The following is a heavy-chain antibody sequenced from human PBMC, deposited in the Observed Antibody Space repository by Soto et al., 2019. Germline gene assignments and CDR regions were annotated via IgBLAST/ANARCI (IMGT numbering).Heavy chain of an antibody. Sequence: QVQLVQSGAEVKKPGASVKVSCKVSGYTLTELSMHWVRQAPGKGLEWMGGFDPEDGETIYAQKFQGRATMTEDTSTDKAYMELSSLRSEDSAVYYCATSSPLYSGYDLYYFDYWGQGTLVTVSS. CDR1: GYTLTELS. D-gene: IGHD5-12*01. CDR3: ATSSPLYSGYDLYYFDY. V-gene: IGHV1-24*01. J-gene: IGHJ4*02. CDR2: FDPEDGET.